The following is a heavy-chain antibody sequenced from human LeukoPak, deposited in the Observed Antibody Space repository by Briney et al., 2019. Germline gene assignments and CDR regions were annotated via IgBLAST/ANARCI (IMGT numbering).Heavy chain of an antibody. D-gene: IGHD2-8*01. CDR1: GGSFSGYY. CDR3: ARDGGEYCTNGVCYGVPIDY. Sequence: SETLSLTCAVYGGSFSGYYWSWIRQPPGKGLEWIGEINHSGSTNYNPSLKSRVTISVDTSKNQFSLKLSSVTAADTAVYYCARDGGEYCTNGVCYGVPIDYWGQGTLVTVSS. J-gene: IGHJ4*02. CDR2: INHSGST. V-gene: IGHV4-34*01.